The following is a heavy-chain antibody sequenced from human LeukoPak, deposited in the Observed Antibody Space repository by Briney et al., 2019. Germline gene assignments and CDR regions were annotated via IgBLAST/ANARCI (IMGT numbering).Heavy chain of an antibody. CDR2: IYSGTT. CDR1: GFTVSSNS. Sequence: GGSLRLSCTVSGFTVSSNSMSWVRQAPGKGLEWVSFIYSGTTHYSDSVKGRFTISRDNSKNTLYLQMNSLRAEDTAVYYCARDNGGRYDFWSGYQRYYYYYMDVWGKGTTVTVSS. J-gene: IGHJ6*03. V-gene: IGHV3-53*01. CDR3: ARDNGGRYDFWSGYQRYYYYYMDV. D-gene: IGHD3-3*01.